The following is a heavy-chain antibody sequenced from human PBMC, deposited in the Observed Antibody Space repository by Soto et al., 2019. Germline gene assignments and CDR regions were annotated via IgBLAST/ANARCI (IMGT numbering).Heavy chain of an antibody. Sequence: GGSLRLSCAASGFTFSSYSMNWVRQAPGKGLEWVSSISSSNGYIYYADSVKGRFTISRDNAKNTLYLQMNSLRAEDTAVYYCAAMSREYYYYGMDVWGQGTTVTVSS. V-gene: IGHV3-21*04. CDR1: GFTFSSYS. CDR2: ISSSNGYI. J-gene: IGHJ6*02. CDR3: AAMSREYYYYGMDV. D-gene: IGHD1-26*01.